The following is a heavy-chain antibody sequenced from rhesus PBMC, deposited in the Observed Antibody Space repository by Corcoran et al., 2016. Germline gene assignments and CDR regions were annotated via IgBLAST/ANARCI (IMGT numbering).Heavy chain of an antibody. Sequence: QVQLQESGPGLVKPSATLSLTCAVSGGPTSRGYYHWRCLRQPPGKGLVCIGYITYSGSHSYNPSLKSRVTSSRDTSKNQVSLKLTAVTAADTAVYYCARDNRFDVWGPGVLVTVSS. J-gene: IGHJ5-1*01. CDR1: GGPTSRGYYH. CDR3: ARDNRFDV. CDR2: ITYSGSH. V-gene: IGHV4-122*02.